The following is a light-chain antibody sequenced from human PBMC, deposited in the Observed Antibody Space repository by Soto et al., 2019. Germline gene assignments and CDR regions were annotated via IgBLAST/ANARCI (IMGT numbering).Light chain of an antibody. CDR3: QQTKTAPLT. CDR2: AAS. Sequence: DIQMTQSPPSLAASVGDRVTITCRASQGIRNYLVWYQQKPGKPPKPLIYAASTLDSGVPSRFSGSGSGTHFTLTISSLQPEDVATYYGQQTKTAPLTFGGGTRVEVK. J-gene: IGKJ4*01. V-gene: IGKV1-27*01. CDR1: QGIRNY.